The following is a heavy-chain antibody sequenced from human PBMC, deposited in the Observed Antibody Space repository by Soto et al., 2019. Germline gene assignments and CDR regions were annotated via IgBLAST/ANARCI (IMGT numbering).Heavy chain of an antibody. CDR1: GYTFTSYA. J-gene: IGHJ6*02. D-gene: IGHD2-15*01. CDR2: INAGNGNT. Sequence: QVQLVQSGAEEKKPGASVQISCKASGYTFTSYAMHWVRQAPGQRLEWMGWINAGNGNTKFSQKFQDRVTITRDTSATTAYMELSSLTSEDTAGYYCARDSCNGGTCYYYGMDVWGQGTTVTVSS. V-gene: IGHV1-3*05. CDR3: ARDSCNGGTCYYYGMDV.